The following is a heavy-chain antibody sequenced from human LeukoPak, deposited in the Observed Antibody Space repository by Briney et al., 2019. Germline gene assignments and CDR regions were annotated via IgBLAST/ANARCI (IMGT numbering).Heavy chain of an antibody. Sequence: SETLSLTCTVSGGSISSGSYYWSWIRQPAGKGLKWIGRIYTSGSTNYNPSLKSRVTISVDTSKNQFSLKLSPVTAADTAVYYCAKFGQVAGTGGDYWGQGMLVTVSS. CDR2: IYTSGST. CDR3: AKFGQVAGTGGDY. D-gene: IGHD6-19*01. J-gene: IGHJ4*02. V-gene: IGHV4-61*02. CDR1: GGSISSGSYY.